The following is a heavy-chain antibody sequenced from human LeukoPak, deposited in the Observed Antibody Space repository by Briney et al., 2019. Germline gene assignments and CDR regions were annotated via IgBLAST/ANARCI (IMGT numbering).Heavy chain of an antibody. V-gene: IGHV3-21*01. CDR2: ISSSSSYI. D-gene: IGHD5-24*01. CDR3: ARGRRDGYNLIDAFDI. Sequence: PGGSLRLSCAASGFTFSSYSMNWGRQAPGKGLEWVSSISSSSSYIYYAGSLKGRLTPSRHNAKNSLYLQMNSLRAEDTAVYYCARGRRDGYNLIDAFDIWGQGTMVTVSS. CDR1: GFTFSSYS. J-gene: IGHJ3*02.